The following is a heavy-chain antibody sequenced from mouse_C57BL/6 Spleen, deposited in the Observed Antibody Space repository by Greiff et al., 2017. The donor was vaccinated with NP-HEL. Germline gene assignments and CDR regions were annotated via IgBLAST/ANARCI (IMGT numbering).Heavy chain of an antibody. D-gene: IGHD1-1*01. V-gene: IGHV5-4*01. CDR1: GFTFSSYA. CDR3: ARDPEVVATDWYFDV. CDR2: ISDGGSYT. Sequence: EVNVVESGGGLVKPGGSLKLSCAASGFTFSSYAMSWVRQTPEKRLEWVATISDGGSYTYYPDNVKGRFTISRDNAKNNLYLQMSHLKSEDTAMYYCARDPEVVATDWYFDVWGTGTTVTVSS. J-gene: IGHJ1*03.